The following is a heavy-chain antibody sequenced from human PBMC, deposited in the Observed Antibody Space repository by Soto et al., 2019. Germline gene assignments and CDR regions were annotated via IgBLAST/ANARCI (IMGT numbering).Heavy chain of an antibody. D-gene: IGHD2-15*01. J-gene: IGHJ6*02. CDR2: IEYNAKNR. CDR3: AIEGDDYCSGTRCFHYYGLDV. Sequence: QVQLVESGGGVVQPGTSLRLSCTASGFTFNSYGIHWVRQAPGKGLEWLALIEYNAKNRFYADSVKGRFSISRDNSRNTVYLQVNGLIAEDTAVYYSAIEGDDYCSGTRCFHYYGLDVWGQGTTVIVSS. V-gene: IGHV3-33*05. CDR1: GFTFNSYG.